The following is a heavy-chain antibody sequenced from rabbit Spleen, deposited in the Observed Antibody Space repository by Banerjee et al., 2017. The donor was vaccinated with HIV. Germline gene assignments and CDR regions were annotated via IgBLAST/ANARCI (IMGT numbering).Heavy chain of an antibody. CDR3: AGDKYASSGYDL. V-gene: IGHV1S40*01. D-gene: IGHD1-1*01. CDR2: TGVGSSVST. J-gene: IGHJ4*01. Sequence: QSLEESGGDLVKPGASLTLTCTASGFSFSSSYWICWVRQAPGKGLEWIACTGVGSSVSTYYASWAKGRFTISKTSSTTVTLQMTSLTAADTATYFCAGDKYASSGYDLWGPGTLVTVS. CDR1: GFSFSSSYW.